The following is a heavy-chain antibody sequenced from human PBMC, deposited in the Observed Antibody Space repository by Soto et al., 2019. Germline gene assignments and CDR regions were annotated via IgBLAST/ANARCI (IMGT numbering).Heavy chain of an antibody. V-gene: IGHV1-18*01. CDR2: ISAYNGNT. Sequence: ASVKVSCKASGYTFTSYGISWVRKAPGQGLEWMGWISAYNGNTNYAQKFQGRVTMTTDTSTSTAYMELRSLRSGDTAVYYCARTLNEWLLGLDWGQGTLVTVSS. D-gene: IGHD3-3*01. CDR3: ARTLNEWLLGLD. CDR1: GYTFTSYG. J-gene: IGHJ4*02.